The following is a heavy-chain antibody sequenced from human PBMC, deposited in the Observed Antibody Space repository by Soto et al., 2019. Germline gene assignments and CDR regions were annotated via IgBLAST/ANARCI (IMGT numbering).Heavy chain of an antibody. J-gene: IGHJ6*02. V-gene: IGHV3-30*18. CDR1: GFTFSSYG. CDR3: AKEGRYSSSWYQRDGMDV. CDR2: ISYDGSNK. Sequence: GGSLRLSCAASGFTFSSYGMHWVRQAPGKGLEWVAVISYDGSNKYYADSVKGRFTIYRDNSKNTLYLQMNSLRAEDTAVYYCAKEGRYSSSWYQRDGMDVWGQGTTVTVSS. D-gene: IGHD6-13*01.